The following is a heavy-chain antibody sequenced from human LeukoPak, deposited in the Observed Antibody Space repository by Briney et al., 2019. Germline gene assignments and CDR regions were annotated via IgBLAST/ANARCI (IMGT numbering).Heavy chain of an antibody. CDR2: IISHGGST. CDR3: ARITMGATSANFYYYFLDA. D-gene: IGHD3-3*01. CDR1: GFTFSGYT. Sequence: GGSLRLSCAASGFTFSGYTLHWVRQAPGKGLEYVSAIISHGGSTHYADSVKGRFTVSRDNSKNTLYLQMDSLRAEDMAVYYCARITMGATSANFYYYFLDAWGKGTRSPSP. V-gene: IGHV3-64*02. J-gene: IGHJ6*03.